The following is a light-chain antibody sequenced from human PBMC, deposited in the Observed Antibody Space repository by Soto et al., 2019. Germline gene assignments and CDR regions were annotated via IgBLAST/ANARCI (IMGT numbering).Light chain of an antibody. CDR3: QQYLNWPWT. V-gene: IGKV3-15*01. J-gene: IGKJ1*01. CDR1: QSISNY. CDR2: GVS. Sequence: EIVMTQSPPTLSVSPGEGVTLSCKASQSISNYLAWYQHKPGQAPRLLINGVSIRATGVPARFSGSGSGEDFTLTISSVQSEDFAAYYCQQYLNWPWTFGQGTKVEIK.